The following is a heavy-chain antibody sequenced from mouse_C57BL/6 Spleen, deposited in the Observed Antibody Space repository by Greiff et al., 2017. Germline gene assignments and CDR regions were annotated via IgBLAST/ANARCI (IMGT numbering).Heavy chain of an antibody. CDR2: INPNNGGT. J-gene: IGHJ1*03. CDR1: GYTFTDYN. CDR3: ARWDGNYLYWYFDV. V-gene: IGHV1-18*01. Sequence: VQLKESGPELVKPGASVKIPCKASGYTFTDYNMDWVKQSHGKSLEWIGDINPNNGGTIYNQKFKGKATLTVDKSSSTAYMELRSLTSEDTAVYYCARWDGNYLYWYFDVWGTGTTVTVSS. D-gene: IGHD2-1*01.